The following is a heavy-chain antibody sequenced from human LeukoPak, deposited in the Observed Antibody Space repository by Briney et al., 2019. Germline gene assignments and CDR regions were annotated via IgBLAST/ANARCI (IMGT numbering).Heavy chain of an antibody. CDR2: ISSSSSYI. Sequence: GSLRLSCAASGFTFSSYSMIWVRQAPGKGLEWVSSISSSSSYIYYADSVKGRFTISRDNAKNSLYLQMNSLRAEDTAVYYCAKEMGWNYGDYWGQGTLVTVSS. CDR3: AKEMGWNYGDY. J-gene: IGHJ4*02. D-gene: IGHD1-7*01. V-gene: IGHV3-21*04. CDR1: GFTFSSYS.